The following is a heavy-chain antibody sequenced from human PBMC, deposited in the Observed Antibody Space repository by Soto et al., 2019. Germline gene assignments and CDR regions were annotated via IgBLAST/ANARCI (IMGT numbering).Heavy chain of an antibody. CDR2: ISGSGGST. D-gene: IGHD3-10*01. CDR3: ANIYSGSSQDAFDI. J-gene: IGHJ3*02. Sequence: EVQLLESGGGLVQPGGSLRLACAASGFTFSSYAMSWVRQAPGKGLEWVSAISGSGGSTFYADSVKGRFTISRDNSKNTLYLQMNSLRADDTAVYYCANIYSGSSQDAFDIWGQGTMVTVSS. CDR1: GFTFSSYA. V-gene: IGHV3-23*01.